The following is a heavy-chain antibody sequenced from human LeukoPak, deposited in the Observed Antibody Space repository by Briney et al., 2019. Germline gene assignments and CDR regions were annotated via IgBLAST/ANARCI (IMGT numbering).Heavy chain of an antibody. V-gene: IGHV1-69*02. CDR3: ARGDERREWLLSY. CDR1: GGTFSSYT. D-gene: IGHD3-3*01. J-gene: IGHJ4*02. Sequence: SVKVSCKASGGTFSSYTISWVRQAPGQGLEWVGRIIPILGIANYAQKFQGRVTITADKSPSTAYMELSSLRSEDTAVYYCARGDERREWLLSYWGQGTLVTVSP. CDR2: IIPILGIA.